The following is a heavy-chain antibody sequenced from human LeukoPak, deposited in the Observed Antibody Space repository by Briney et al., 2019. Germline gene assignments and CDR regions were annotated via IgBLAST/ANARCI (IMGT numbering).Heavy chain of an antibody. J-gene: IGHJ4*02. V-gene: IGHV3-7*01. Sequence: GGSLRLSCAASGFTFSSYWMSWVRQAPGKGLEWVANIKQDGSEKYYVDSVKGRFTISRDNAKNSLYLQMNSLRAEDTAVYYCARGTRGPYGDLDYWGQGTLVTVSS. CDR3: ARGTRGPYGDLDY. CDR1: GFTFSSYW. D-gene: IGHD4-17*01. CDR2: IKQDGSEK.